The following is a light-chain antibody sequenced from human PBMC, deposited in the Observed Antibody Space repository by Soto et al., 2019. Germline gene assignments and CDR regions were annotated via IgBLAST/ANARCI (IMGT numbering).Light chain of an antibody. CDR3: QQSYIFPTA. V-gene: IGKV1-39*01. Sequence: IQMTQSPSSLSASVGDRVTITCRASQFISTYLNWYQQKPGKAPNLLIYGASSLQSGVPSRFSGSGSGTDFTLTIGSLQPEDFGTYYCQQSYIFPTAFGQGTKLEIK. CDR1: QFISTY. J-gene: IGKJ2*01. CDR2: GAS.